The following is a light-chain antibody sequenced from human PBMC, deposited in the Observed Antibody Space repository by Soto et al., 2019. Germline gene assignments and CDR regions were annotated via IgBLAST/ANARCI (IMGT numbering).Light chain of an antibody. CDR1: QSVNTY. J-gene: IGKJ5*01. CDR3: QQRSNWPT. V-gene: IGKV3-11*01. Sequence: EIVLTQSPATLSLSPGERATLSCRASQSVNTYLTWYQQKPGQAPRLLIYDASNRATGIPARFSGRGSGTDFTLTISSLEPEDFAVYYCQQRSNWPTFGQGTRLEIK. CDR2: DAS.